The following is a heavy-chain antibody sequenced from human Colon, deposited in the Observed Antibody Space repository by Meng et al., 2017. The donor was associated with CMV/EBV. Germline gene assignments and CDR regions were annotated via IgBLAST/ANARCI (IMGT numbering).Heavy chain of an antibody. CDR1: GLTFSDYA. CDR2: ISSSGGYI. Sequence: GGSLRLSCAASGLTFSDYAMNWVRQAPGKGLEWVACISSSGGYIDYADSVKGRFTISRDNAKNSLFLQMNSLRAEDTAVYYCASPYDNSGYYSGYWGQGTLVTVSS. J-gene: IGHJ4*02. CDR3: ASPYDNSGYYSGY. V-gene: IGHV3-21*01. D-gene: IGHD3-22*01.